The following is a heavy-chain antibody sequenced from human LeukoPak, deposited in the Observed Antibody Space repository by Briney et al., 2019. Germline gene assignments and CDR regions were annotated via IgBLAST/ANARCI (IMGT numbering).Heavy chain of an antibody. D-gene: IGHD3-22*01. J-gene: IGHJ6*03. CDR2: IYYSGNT. V-gene: IGHV4-39*07. CDR1: GGSISSSSYY. Sequence: SETLSLTCTVSGGSISSSSYYWGWIRQPPGKGLEWIGSIYYSGNTYYNPSLKSRVTISIDTSNNQFSLKLSSVTAADTAVYYCARVTYYYDSSGYYAPDYYYYMDVRGKGTTVTVSS. CDR3: ARVTYYYDSSGYYAPDYYYYMDV.